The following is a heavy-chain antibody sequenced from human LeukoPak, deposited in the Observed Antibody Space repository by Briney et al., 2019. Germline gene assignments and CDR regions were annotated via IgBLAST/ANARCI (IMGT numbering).Heavy chain of an antibody. J-gene: IGHJ4*02. CDR1: GFTFGNYW. D-gene: IGHD5-12*01. Sequence: GGSLRLSCVGSGFTFGNYWMTWVRQAPGKGLEWVANIKQDGSETYSLDSVKDRFTVSRDNAENSLYLQMNSLRAEDTALYYCAKDGGGYDYFDYWGQGTLVTVSS. V-gene: IGHV3-7*03. CDR2: IKQDGSET. CDR3: AKDGGGYDYFDY.